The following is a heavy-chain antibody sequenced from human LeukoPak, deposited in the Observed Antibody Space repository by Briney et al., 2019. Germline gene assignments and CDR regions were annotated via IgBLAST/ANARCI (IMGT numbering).Heavy chain of an antibody. D-gene: IGHD3-9*01. Sequence: GGSLRLSCAASGFTFSSYWMNWVRQAPGKGLEWVANINGDGRDKYYVDSVRGRFTISRDNADNSLYLQMNSLRVYDTALYYCARGVDSAIDWWGQGTLVTVSS. V-gene: IGHV3-7*01. CDR3: ARGVDSAIDW. CDR1: GFTFSSYW. J-gene: IGHJ4*02. CDR2: INGDGRDK.